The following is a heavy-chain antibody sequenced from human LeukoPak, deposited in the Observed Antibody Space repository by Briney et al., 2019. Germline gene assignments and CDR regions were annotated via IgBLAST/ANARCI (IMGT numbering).Heavy chain of an antibody. V-gene: IGHV1-18*01. CDR3: ARISLSGFWSTLNAFDI. D-gene: IGHD5-12*01. CDR2: ISAYNGNT. J-gene: IGHJ3*02. Sequence: ASVKVSCKASGYTFKNYGISWVRQAPGQGLEWMGWISAYNGNTTYAQKFQGRVTMTTDTSTDTAYVEVRSLRSDDTALYYCARISLSGFWSTLNAFDIWGQGTMVTVSP. CDR1: GYTFKNYG.